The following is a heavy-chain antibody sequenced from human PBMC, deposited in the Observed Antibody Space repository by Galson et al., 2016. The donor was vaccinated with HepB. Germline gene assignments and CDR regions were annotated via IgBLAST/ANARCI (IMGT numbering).Heavy chain of an antibody. V-gene: IGHV1-18*01. Sequence: SVKVSCKASGYTFTSNGISWVRQAPGQGLEWMGWINVYSDDTAYAHKFHGRVTLTADTSTATAYMELRSLRSDDTAVYYCARSGYCSGAASYSEGLDVWGQGTTVTVSS. D-gene: IGHD2-15*01. CDR1: GYTFTSNG. J-gene: IGHJ6*02. CDR3: ARSGYCSGAASYSEGLDV. CDR2: INVYSDDT.